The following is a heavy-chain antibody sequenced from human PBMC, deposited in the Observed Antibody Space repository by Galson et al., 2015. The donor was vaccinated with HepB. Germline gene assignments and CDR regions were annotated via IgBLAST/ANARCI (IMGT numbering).Heavy chain of an antibody. D-gene: IGHD5-18*01. CDR3: ARRGYNFGDYYYGMDV. CDR1: GFTFRNYD. V-gene: IGHV3-13*01. CDR2: IGSAGDT. Sequence: SLRLSCAASGFTFRNYDMHWVCQVAGKGLEWVSLIGSAGDTYYSGSVKGRFTISRENAKNSLYLQMNSLRAGDTGIYYCARRGYNFGDYYYGMDVWGQGTTVTVSS. J-gene: IGHJ6*02.